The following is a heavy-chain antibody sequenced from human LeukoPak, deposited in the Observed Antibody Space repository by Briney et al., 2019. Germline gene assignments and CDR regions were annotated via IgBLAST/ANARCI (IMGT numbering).Heavy chain of an antibody. CDR1: GYSFTSYY. CDR2: INPNSGGT. J-gene: IGHJ4*02. Sequence: ASVKVSCKASGYSFTSYYIHCVRQAPVQGLEWMGWINPNSGGTNYAQKFQGRVTMTRDTSISTAYMELSRLRSDDTAVYYCARDAELGPGLGLVWGQGTLVTVSS. CDR3: ARDAELGPGLGLV. V-gene: IGHV1-2*02. D-gene: IGHD7-27*01.